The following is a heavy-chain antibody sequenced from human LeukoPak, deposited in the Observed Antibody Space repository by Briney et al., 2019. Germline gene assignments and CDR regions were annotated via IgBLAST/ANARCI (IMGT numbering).Heavy chain of an antibody. CDR3: AREACSSTSCYTAYFDS. V-gene: IGHV3-53*01. Sequence: GGSRRLSCTASGFTVSSSYMSWVRQAPGKGLKWVSVIYIVGSTYYADSVKGRFTISRDNSKNTLYLQMNSLRAEDTAVYYCAREACSSTSCYTAYFDSWGQGTLVTVSS. D-gene: IGHD2-2*02. CDR1: GFTVSSSY. CDR2: IYIVGST. J-gene: IGHJ4*02.